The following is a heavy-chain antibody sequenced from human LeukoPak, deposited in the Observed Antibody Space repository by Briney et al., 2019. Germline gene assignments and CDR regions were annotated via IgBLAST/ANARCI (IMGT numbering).Heavy chain of an antibody. D-gene: IGHD3-22*01. V-gene: IGHV4-38-2*02. J-gene: IGHJ4*02. CDR3: AREGTNYDSSGLDY. CDR2: IYHSGST. CDR1: GYSIGSGYY. Sequence: SETLSLTCTVSGYSIGSGYYWGWIRQPPRKGLEWIGSIYHSGSTYYNPSLKSRVTISVDTSKNQFSLKLSSVTAADTAVYYCAREGTNYDSSGLDYWGQGTLVTVSS.